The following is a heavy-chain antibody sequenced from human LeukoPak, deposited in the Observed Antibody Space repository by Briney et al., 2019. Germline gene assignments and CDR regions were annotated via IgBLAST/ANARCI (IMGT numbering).Heavy chain of an antibody. CDR2: ISSSSSYI. CDR3: ARDRSTLLRFLEWSGTPFDY. D-gene: IGHD3-3*01. J-gene: IGHJ4*02. CDR1: GFTFSSYS. V-gene: IGHV3-21*01. Sequence: GGSLRVSCAASGFTFSSYSMNWVRQAPGKGLEWVSSISSSSSYIYYADSVKGRFTISRDNAKNSLYLQMNSLRAEDTAVYYCARDRSTLLRFLEWSGTPFDYWGQGTLVTVSS.